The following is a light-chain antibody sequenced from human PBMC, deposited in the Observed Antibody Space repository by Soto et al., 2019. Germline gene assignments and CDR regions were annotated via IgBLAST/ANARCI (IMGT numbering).Light chain of an antibody. Sequence: EIVVTQSPGTLSLSPGERATLACRASQSVSSSYLAWYQQKPGQAPRLLIYGASSRATGIPDMFSGSGSGTDLTLTISRLEPEDSAVYYCQQYGSSPPWTFGQGAKVEIK. J-gene: IGKJ1*01. CDR1: QSVSSSY. CDR2: GAS. V-gene: IGKV3-20*01. CDR3: QQYGSSPPWT.